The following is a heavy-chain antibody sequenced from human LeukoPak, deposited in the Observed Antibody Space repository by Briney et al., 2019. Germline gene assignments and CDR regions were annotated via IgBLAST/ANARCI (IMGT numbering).Heavy chain of an antibody. Sequence: SETLSLTCTVSGGSISSSSYYWGWIRQPPGKGLEWIGSIYYSGSTYYNPSLKSRVTISVDTSKNQFSLKLSSVTAADTAVYYRARQIEKLIAAAGFDNWFDPWGQGTLVTVSS. D-gene: IGHD6-13*01. CDR1: GGSISSSSYY. V-gene: IGHV4-39*01. CDR3: ARQIEKLIAAAGFDNWFDP. CDR2: IYYSGST. J-gene: IGHJ5*02.